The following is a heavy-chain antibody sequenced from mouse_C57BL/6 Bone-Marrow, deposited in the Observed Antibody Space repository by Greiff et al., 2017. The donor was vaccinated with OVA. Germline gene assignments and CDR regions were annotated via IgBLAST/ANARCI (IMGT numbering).Heavy chain of an antibody. CDR2: IDPSDSYT. CDR1: LYTFTRSW. Sequence: QVQLQQPLAELLMPRAPVKLSCKASLYTFTRSWMHWVKQRPGQGLEWIGEIDPSDSYTNYNQKFKGKSTLTVDKSSSTAYMQLSSLTSEDSAVYYCARRDYSNPWFACWGQGTLVTDSA. V-gene: IGHV1-69*01. CDR3: ARRDYSNPWFAC. D-gene: IGHD2-5*01. J-gene: IGHJ3*01.